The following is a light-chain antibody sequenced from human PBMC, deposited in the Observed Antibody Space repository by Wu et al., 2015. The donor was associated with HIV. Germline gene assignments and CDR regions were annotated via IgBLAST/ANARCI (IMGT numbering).Light chain of an antibody. CDR3: QQRDSWPWT. J-gene: IGKJ1*01. CDR1: QSISTY. CDR2: DAS. Sequence: EIVLTQSPVTLSLSPGERATLSCRASQSISTYLAWYHQKPGQAPRLLIYDASNRATGIPARFSGSGSGTDFTLTISSLEPEDFAVYYCQQRDSWPWTFGQRDQGGNQ. V-gene: IGKV3-11*01.